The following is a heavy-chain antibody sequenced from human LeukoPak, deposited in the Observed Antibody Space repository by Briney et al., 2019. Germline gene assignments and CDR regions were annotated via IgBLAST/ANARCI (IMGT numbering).Heavy chain of an antibody. V-gene: IGHV1-69*06. D-gene: IGHD5-24*01. Sequence: GASAKVSCKASGYTFTGYYMHWVRQAPGQGLEWMGGIIPIFGTANYAQKFQGRVTITADKSTSTAYMELSSLRSEDTAVYYCARDRFRMRGGTMATYDYWGQGTLVTVSS. CDR1: GYTFTGYY. J-gene: IGHJ4*02. CDR2: IIPIFGTA. CDR3: ARDRFRMRGGTMATYDY.